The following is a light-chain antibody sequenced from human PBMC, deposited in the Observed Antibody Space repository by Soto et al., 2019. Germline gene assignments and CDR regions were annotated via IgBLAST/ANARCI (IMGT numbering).Light chain of an antibody. J-gene: IGKJ1*01. CDR2: GAS. V-gene: IGKV3-15*01. Sequence: ERVMTQSPATLSVSPGERATLSCRASQSVSSNLAWYQQKPGQAPRLLIYGASTRATGIPARFSGSGSGTEFTLTISSLQSEDFAVYYCQQYNNWPPRKTFGQGTKV. CDR3: QQYNNWPPRKT. CDR1: QSVSSN.